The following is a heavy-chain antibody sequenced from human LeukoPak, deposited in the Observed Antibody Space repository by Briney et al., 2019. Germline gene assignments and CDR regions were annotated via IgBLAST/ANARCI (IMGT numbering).Heavy chain of an antibody. Sequence: GGSLRLSCAASGFTFSSYSMNWVRQAPGKGLEWVSSISSSSSYIYYADSVKGRFTISRDNAKNSLYLQMNSLRAEDTAVYYCARNPYGSGSYHIYWGQGTLVTVSS. D-gene: IGHD3-10*01. V-gene: IGHV3-21*01. CDR2: ISSSSSYI. CDR3: ARNPYGSGSYHIY. J-gene: IGHJ4*02. CDR1: GFTFSSYS.